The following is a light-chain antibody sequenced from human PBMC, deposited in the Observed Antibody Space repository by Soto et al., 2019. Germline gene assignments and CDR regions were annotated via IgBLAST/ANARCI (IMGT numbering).Light chain of an antibody. CDR1: SKDVGAYNY. Sequence: QSVLTQPPSPSASPGQSVTISCTGTSKDVGAYNYVSWYLQHPGKASKLLIYEVNKRPSGVPDRFSGSKTGNTASLTVSELQTEDEADYYCKSDAGFNTGGFGPGTKVTVL. V-gene: IGLV2-8*01. CDR3: KSDAGFNTGG. J-gene: IGLJ1*01. CDR2: EVN.